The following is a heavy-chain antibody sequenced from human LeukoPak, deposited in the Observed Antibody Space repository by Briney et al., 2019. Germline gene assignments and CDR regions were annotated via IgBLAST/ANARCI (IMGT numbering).Heavy chain of an antibody. J-gene: IGHJ3*02. D-gene: IGHD3-22*01. V-gene: IGHV5-51*01. CDR2: IYPGDSDT. CDR3: ARRPAVGYYYDSSGYYHDAFDI. Sequence: GESLKISCKGSGYSFTNYWIGWVRQMPGKGLEWMGVIYPGDSDTRYSPSFQGQVTISVDKSISTAYLHWSSLKASDTAMYYCARRPAVGYYYDSSGYYHDAFDIWGQGTMVTVSS. CDR1: GYSFTNYW.